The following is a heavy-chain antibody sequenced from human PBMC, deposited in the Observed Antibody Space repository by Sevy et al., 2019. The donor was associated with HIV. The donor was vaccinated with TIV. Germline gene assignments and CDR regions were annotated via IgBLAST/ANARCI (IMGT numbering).Heavy chain of an antibody. J-gene: IGHJ4*02. D-gene: IGHD3-9*01. CDR2: IKSKTDGGTT. CDR1: GFTFSNAW. CDR3: TSSTEYYDILTGYYPYYFDF. Sequence: GGSLRLSCAASGFTFSNAWMSWVRQAPGKGLEWVGRIKSKTDGGTTDYAAPVKGRFTISRDDSKNTLYLQMNILKTEDTAVYYGTSSTEYYDILTGYYPYYFDFWGQGTLVTVSS. V-gene: IGHV3-15*01.